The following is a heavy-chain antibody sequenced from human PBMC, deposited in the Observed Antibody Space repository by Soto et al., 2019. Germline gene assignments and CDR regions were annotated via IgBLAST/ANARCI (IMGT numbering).Heavy chain of an antibody. Sequence: SVKVSCKASGFTFTSPAVQWVRQARGQRLEWIGWIVVGSGNTNYAQMFQERVTITRDMSTSTAYMELSSLRSEDTAVYYCAAAAFYDSSGPFDYWGQGTLVTVSS. D-gene: IGHD3-22*01. CDR2: IVVGSGNT. J-gene: IGHJ4*02. CDR1: GFTFTSPA. CDR3: AAAAFYDSSGPFDY. V-gene: IGHV1-58*01.